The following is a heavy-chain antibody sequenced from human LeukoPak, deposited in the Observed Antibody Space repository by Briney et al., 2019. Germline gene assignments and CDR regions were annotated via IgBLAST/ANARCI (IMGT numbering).Heavy chain of an antibody. Sequence: SETLSLTCTVSGGSISSYYWSWIRQPPGKGLEWIGYIYYSGSTNYNPSLKSRVTISVDTSKNQFSLKLGSVTAADTAVYYCGRGFGGNPAPDYFDYWGQGTLVTVSS. CDR2: IYYSGST. D-gene: IGHD4-23*01. V-gene: IGHV4-59*01. J-gene: IGHJ4*02. CDR1: GGSISSYY. CDR3: GRGFGGNPAPDYFDY.